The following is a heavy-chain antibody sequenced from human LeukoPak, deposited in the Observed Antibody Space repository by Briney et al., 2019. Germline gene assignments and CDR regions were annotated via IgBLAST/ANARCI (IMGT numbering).Heavy chain of an antibody. CDR3: AREVRIAASGRAFDM. CDR1: GFTFSSYT. V-gene: IGHV3-21*01. D-gene: IGHD6-13*01. CDR2: ISSSSSYI. J-gene: IGHJ3*02. Sequence: PGGSLRLSCAASGFTFSSYTMNWVRQAPGKGLEWVSSISSSSSYINYADSVKGRFTISRDNAKNSLYLQMNSLRAEDTAVYYCAREVRIAASGRAFDMWGQGTMVTASS.